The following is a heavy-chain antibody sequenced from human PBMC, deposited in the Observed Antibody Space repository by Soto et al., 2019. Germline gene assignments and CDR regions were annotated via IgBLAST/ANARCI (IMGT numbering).Heavy chain of an antibody. CDR3: ARGSGLTYFDY. CDR1: GYTFTRYG. CDR2: INAGNGNT. J-gene: IGHJ4*02. Sequence: GASVKVSCKASGYTFTRYGISWVRQAPGQRLEWMGWINAGNGNTKYSQKFQGRVTITRDTSASTAYMELSSLRSEDTAVYYCARGSGLTYFDYWGQGTLVTVSS. D-gene: IGHD3-10*01. V-gene: IGHV1-3*01.